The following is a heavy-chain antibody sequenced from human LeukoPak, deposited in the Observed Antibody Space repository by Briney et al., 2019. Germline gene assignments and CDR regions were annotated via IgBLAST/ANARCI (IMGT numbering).Heavy chain of an antibody. D-gene: IGHD4/OR15-4a*01. Sequence: GGSLRLSCAASGFTFSSYWMSCVRQAPGKGMEWVANIKQDGSEKYYVDSVKGRFTISRDNAKNSLYLQMNSLRAEDTAVYYCAKGGARFDYWGQGTLVTVSS. CDR1: GFTFSSYW. J-gene: IGHJ4*02. V-gene: IGHV3-7*01. CDR2: IKQDGSEK. CDR3: AKGGARFDY.